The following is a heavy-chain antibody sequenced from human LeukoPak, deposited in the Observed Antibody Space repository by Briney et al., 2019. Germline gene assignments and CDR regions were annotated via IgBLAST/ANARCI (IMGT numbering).Heavy chain of an antibody. Sequence: GGSLRLSCAASGFTFDDYAMHWVRQAPGKGLEWDSGISWNSGNIGYADSVKGRFTISRDNAKNSLYLQMNSLRAEDTALYYCAKGGIHRGYYYYYMDVWGKGTTVTISS. CDR1: GFTFDDYA. D-gene: IGHD6-13*01. V-gene: IGHV3-9*01. CDR3: AKGGIHRGYYYYYMDV. J-gene: IGHJ6*03. CDR2: ISWNSGNI.